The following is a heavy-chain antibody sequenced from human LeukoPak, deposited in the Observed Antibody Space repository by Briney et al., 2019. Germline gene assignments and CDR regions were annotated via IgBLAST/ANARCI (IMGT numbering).Heavy chain of an antibody. J-gene: IGHJ4*02. CDR2: IYYSGST. CDR3: ARQRYSSSWIDY. V-gene: IGHV4-39*01. CDR1: GGSVSSSSYY. D-gene: IGHD6-13*01. Sequence: PSETLSLTCTVSGGSVSSSSYYWGWIRQPPGKGLEWIGSIYYSGSTYYNPSLKSRVTISVDTSKNQFSLKLSSVTAADTAVYYCARQRYSSSWIDYWGQGTLVTVSS.